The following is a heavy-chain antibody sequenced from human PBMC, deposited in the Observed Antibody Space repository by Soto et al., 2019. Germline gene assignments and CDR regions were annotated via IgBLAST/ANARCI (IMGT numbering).Heavy chain of an antibody. D-gene: IGHD1-1*01. CDR1: GFTFSSYA. CDR2: ISGSGGAI. Sequence: EVHVLESGGGLVQPGGSLRLSCAASGFTFSSYAMNWVRQAPGKGLEWVSTISGSGGAIYYTDSVKGRFTISRDNSKNTVYLQMNSLRVEDTAVYYCAKGGGWNDRRYYMDVWGKGTTVTVSS. V-gene: IGHV3-23*01. CDR3: AKGGGWNDRRYYMDV. J-gene: IGHJ6*03.